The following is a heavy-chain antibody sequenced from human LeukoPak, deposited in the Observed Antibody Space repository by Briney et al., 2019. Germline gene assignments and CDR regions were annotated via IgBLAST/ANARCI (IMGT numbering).Heavy chain of an antibody. Sequence: GGTLRLSCAASGFTFSSYWMHWVRQAPGKGLVWVSRINSDGSSTSYADSVKGRFTISRDNAKNTLYLQMNSLRAEDTAVYYCAKDGRQRKTYFYGSRSANAFDIWGQGTMVTVSS. D-gene: IGHD3-10*01. CDR1: GFTFSSYW. V-gene: IGHV3-74*01. CDR3: AKDGRQRKTYFYGSRSANAFDI. CDR2: INSDGSST. J-gene: IGHJ3*02.